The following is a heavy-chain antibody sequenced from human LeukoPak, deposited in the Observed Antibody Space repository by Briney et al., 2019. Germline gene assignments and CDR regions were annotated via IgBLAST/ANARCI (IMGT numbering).Heavy chain of an antibody. CDR2: ITATGDTA. V-gene: IGHV3-23*01. CDR3: AKDSTTLYYYYYGMDV. CDR1: GFTFTKCA. J-gene: IGHJ6*02. Sequence: GGSLRLSCVASGFTFTKCAMSWIRQAPGKGLEWVAIITATGDTAYYADSVKGRFTISRDNSKNTLYLQMNSLRAEDTAVYYCAKDSTTLYYYYYGMDVWGQGTTVTVSS. D-gene: IGHD1-26*01.